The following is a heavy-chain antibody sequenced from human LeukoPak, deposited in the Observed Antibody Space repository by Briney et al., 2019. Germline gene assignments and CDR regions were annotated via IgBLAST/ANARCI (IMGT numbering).Heavy chain of an antibody. CDR2: INVSGGST. J-gene: IGHJ4*02. Sequence: GGSLRLSCAASGFTFSSYAMSWVRQAPGKGLEWVSTINVSGGSTYYADSVKGRFTVSRDNSKNTLYLQMNSLRAEDTAVYYCAKERLRSLDYWGQGTLVTVSS. V-gene: IGHV3-23*01. CDR3: AKERLRSLDY. CDR1: GFTFSSYA. D-gene: IGHD4-17*01.